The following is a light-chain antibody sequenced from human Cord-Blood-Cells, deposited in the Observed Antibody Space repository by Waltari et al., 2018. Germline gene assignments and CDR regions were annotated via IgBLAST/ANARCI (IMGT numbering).Light chain of an antibody. CDR1: QSVSSN. V-gene: IGKV3-15*01. CDR3: QQYNNWPPIT. J-gene: IGKJ5*01. CDR2: GAS. Sequence: EIVMTQSRAPMSVSPGERANVSCRASQSVSSNLAWYQQKPGQAPRLLIYGASTRATGIPARFSGSGSGSEFTLTISSLQSEDFAVYYCQQYNNWPPITFGQGTRLEIK.